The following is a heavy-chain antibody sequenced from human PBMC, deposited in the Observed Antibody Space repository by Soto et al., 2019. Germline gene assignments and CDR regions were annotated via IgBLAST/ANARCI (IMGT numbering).Heavy chain of an antibody. CDR1: ALTFSIHA. V-gene: IGHV3-23*01. CDR3: AKDPSYWGY. CDR2: ISGNGRIT. Sequence: GGSLRLSCGASALTFSIHAKSWVRRAPGKGLEWVSGISGNGRITHYADAVKGRFTTSRDNSKNTLYLQMDSLRVEDTAVYYCAKDPSYWGYWGQGVLVTVS. D-gene: IGHD5-18*01. J-gene: IGHJ4*02.